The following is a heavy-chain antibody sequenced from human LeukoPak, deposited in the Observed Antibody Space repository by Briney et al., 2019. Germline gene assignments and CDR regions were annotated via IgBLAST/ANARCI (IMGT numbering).Heavy chain of an antibody. J-gene: IGHJ5*02. Sequence: PGRSLRLSCAASGFTFSSYAMHWVRQAPGKGLEWVAVISYDGSNKYYADSVKGRFTISRDNSKNTLYLQMNSLRAEDTAVYYCARAHIAYQAAAEIDPWGQGTLVTVSS. CDR1: GFTFSSYA. CDR3: ARAHIAYQAAAEIDP. CDR2: ISYDGSNK. D-gene: IGHD6-13*01. V-gene: IGHV3-30-3*01.